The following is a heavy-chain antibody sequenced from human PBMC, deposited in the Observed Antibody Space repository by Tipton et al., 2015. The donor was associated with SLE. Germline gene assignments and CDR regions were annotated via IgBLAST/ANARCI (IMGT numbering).Heavy chain of an antibody. J-gene: IGHJ5*02. Sequence: TLSLTCTVSGGSISSYYWSWIRQPPGKGLEWIGSIYYSGGTYYNPSLKSRVTISVDTSKNQFSLKLSSVTAADTAVYYCARAQWLVRWFDPWGQGTLVTVSS. V-gene: IGHV4-39*07. D-gene: IGHD6-19*01. CDR2: IYYSGGT. CDR3: ARAQWLVRWFDP. CDR1: GGSISSYY.